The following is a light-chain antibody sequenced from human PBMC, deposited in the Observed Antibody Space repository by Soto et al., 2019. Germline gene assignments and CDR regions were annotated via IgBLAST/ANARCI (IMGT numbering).Light chain of an antibody. V-gene: IGLV2-14*01. CDR3: SSYTSSITL. J-gene: IGLJ1*01. CDR1: SSDVGSYNY. CDR2: EVS. Sequence: QSVLTQPASVSGSPGQSITISCTGTSSDVGSYNYVSWYQQHPGKAPKLIIYEVSDRPSGISSRFSGSKSGNTASLTISGLQTEDEADYCCSSYTSSITLFVTGTKVTVL.